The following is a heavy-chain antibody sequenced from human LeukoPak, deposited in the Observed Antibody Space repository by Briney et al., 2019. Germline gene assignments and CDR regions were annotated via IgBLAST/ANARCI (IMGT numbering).Heavy chain of an antibody. V-gene: IGHV3-30*18. Sequence: GGSLRLSCAASGFTFSRYWMSWVRQAPGKGLEWVAVISYDGSNKYYADSVKGRFTISRDNSKNTLYLQMNSLRAEDTAVYYCAKPRGMRSSSWLYFDYWGQGTLVTVSS. D-gene: IGHD6-13*01. CDR3: AKPRGMRSSSWLYFDY. CDR2: ISYDGSNK. CDR1: GFTFSRYW. J-gene: IGHJ4*02.